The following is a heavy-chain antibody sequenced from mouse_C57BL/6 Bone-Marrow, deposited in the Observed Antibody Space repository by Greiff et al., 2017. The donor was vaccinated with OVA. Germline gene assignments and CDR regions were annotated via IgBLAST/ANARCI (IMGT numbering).Heavy chain of an antibody. CDR3: AREFPYSSGYGAWFAY. CDR2: INPSSGYT. Sequence: QVHVKQSGAELAKPGASVKLSCKASGYTFTSYWMHWVKQRPGQGLEWIGYINPSSGYTKYNQKFKDKATLTADKSSSTAYMQLSSLTYEDSAVYYCAREFPYSSGYGAWFAYWGQGTLVTVSA. J-gene: IGHJ3*01. D-gene: IGHD3-2*02. V-gene: IGHV1-7*01. CDR1: GYTFTSYW.